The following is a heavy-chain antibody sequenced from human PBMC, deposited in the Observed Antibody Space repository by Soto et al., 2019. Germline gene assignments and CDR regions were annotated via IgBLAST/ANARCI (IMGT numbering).Heavy chain of an antibody. Sequence: QVQLVESGGGVVQPGRSLRISCAASGFTFSRSAFHWVRQAPGKGLEWVAIISYDGSNRYYADSVKGRFTVSRDNSENTLYLQMNSLLAEDTAVDYCARGGPILGTAFAWVQGTLLTVSS. CDR3: ARGGPILGTAFA. D-gene: IGHD2-21*02. CDR2: ISYDGSNR. CDR1: GFTFSRSA. V-gene: IGHV3-30-3*01. J-gene: IGHJ4*02.